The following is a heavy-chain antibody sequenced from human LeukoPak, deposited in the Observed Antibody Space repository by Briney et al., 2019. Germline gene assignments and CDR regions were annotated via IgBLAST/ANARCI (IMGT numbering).Heavy chain of an antibody. V-gene: IGHV3-11*01. J-gene: IGHJ4*02. CDR1: GFTFSDYY. D-gene: IGHD3-9*01. Sequence: KPGGSLRLSCAASGFTFSDYYMSWIRQAPGKGLEWVSYISGSGSTIYYADSVKGRFTISRDNAKNSLYLQMNSLRAEDTAVYYCARGEDKYYDILTGYYIGNYWGQGTLVTVSS. CDR3: ARGEDKYYDILTGYYIGNY. CDR2: ISGSGSTI.